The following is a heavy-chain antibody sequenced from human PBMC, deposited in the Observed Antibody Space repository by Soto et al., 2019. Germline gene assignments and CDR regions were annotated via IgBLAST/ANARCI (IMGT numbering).Heavy chain of an antibody. Sequence: QVQLVESGGGVVQPGRSLRLSCAASGFTFSSYGMHWVRQAPGKGLEWVAVISYDGSNKYYADSVKGRFTISRDNSKNTLYLQMNSLRAEDTAVYYCAKDLAPIVTNTMDVWGQGTTVTVSS. CDR3: AKDLAPIVTNTMDV. CDR1: GFTFSSYG. CDR2: ISYDGSNK. J-gene: IGHJ6*02. D-gene: IGHD1-26*01. V-gene: IGHV3-30*18.